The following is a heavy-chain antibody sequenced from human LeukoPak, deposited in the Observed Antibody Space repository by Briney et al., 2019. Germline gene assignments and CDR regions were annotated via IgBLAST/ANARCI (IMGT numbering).Heavy chain of an antibody. CDR1: GRSFSGYY. Sequence: SETLSLTCAVYGRSFSGYYWSWIRQPPGKGLEWIGEINHSGSTNYNPSLKSRVTISVDTSKNQFSLKLSSVTAADTAVYYCARYYDSSGYYDYWGQGTLVTVSS. CDR3: ARYYDSSGYYDY. CDR2: INHSGST. D-gene: IGHD3-22*01. J-gene: IGHJ4*02. V-gene: IGHV4-34*01.